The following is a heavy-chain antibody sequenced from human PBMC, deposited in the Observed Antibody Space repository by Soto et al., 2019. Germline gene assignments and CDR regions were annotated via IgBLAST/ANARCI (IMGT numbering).Heavy chain of an antibody. D-gene: IGHD5-18*01. CDR3: ARARVPCRYGPFDY. Sequence: QVQLQESGPGLVKPSQTLSLTCTVSGGSISSGDYYWSWIRQPQGKGLEWIGYIYYSGSTYYNPSLNSRVTISVDTAKNQFSLKLSSVTAADTAVYYCARARVPCRYGPFDYWGQGTLVTVSS. CDR1: GGSISSGDYY. CDR2: IYYSGST. J-gene: IGHJ4*02. V-gene: IGHV4-30-4*01.